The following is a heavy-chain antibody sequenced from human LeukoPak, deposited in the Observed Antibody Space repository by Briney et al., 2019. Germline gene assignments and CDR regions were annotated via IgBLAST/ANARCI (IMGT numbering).Heavy chain of an antibody. CDR1: GFNFNDAW. D-gene: IGHD4-23*01. CDR3: TTDVINYGNSRLSY. J-gene: IGHJ4*02. CDR2: IKNTADGGTT. V-gene: IGHV3-15*01. Sequence: GGSLRLSCAASGFNFNDAWMSWVRQAPGKGLEWVGRIKNTADGGTTDYAAPVNGRFTISRDGLKNMLYLQMNSLKTEDTGVYYCTTDVINYGNSRLSYWGQGTLVTVSS.